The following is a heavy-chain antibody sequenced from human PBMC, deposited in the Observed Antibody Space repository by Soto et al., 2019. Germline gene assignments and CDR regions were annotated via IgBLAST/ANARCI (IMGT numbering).Heavy chain of an antibody. Sequence: VPLVQSGAEVKKPGASVKVSCRASGYTFTSDAMHWVRQAPGQGLEWMGWINVGTGYTTFSQKFQGRVSITSVIYASTAYTELTSLRSEDTAIYYCARAGAWGSNYDDAAFDAWGQGTKVTVSS. J-gene: IGHJ3*01. CDR1: GYTFTSDA. V-gene: IGHV1-3*01. CDR2: INVGTGYT. CDR3: ARAGAWGSNYDDAAFDA. D-gene: IGHD3-22*01.